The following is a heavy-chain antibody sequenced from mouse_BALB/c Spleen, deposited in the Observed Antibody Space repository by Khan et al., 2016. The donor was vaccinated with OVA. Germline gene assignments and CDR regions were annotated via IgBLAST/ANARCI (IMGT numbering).Heavy chain of an antibody. CDR2: INPDNAGT. CDR3: AREATSWDFSFPY. J-gene: IGHJ3*01. V-gene: IGHV1S136*01. D-gene: IGHD4-1*01. Sequence: VQLQQSGPELVEPGASVKMSCKASGYTFTNYVINWVKQKPGQGLEWIGYINPDNAGTRYNEKFKGKATLTSDISSTSAYMELLSLTSEDSAVXYCAREATSWDFSFPYWGQGTLVTVSA. CDR1: GYTFTNYV.